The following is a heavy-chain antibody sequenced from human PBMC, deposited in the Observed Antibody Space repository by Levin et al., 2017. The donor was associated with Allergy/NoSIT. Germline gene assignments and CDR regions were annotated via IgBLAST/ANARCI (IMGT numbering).Heavy chain of an antibody. V-gene: IGHV3-7*01. CDR2: IKQDGSEK. Sequence: GESLKISCAASGFTFSSYWMSWVRQAPGKGLEWVANIKQDGSEKYYVDSVKGRFTISRDNAKNSLYLQMNSLRAEDTAVYYCARDNGGNAVAGWWGQGTLVTVSS. J-gene: IGHJ4*02. CDR3: ARDNGGNAVAGW. D-gene: IGHD6-19*01. CDR1: GFTFSSYW.